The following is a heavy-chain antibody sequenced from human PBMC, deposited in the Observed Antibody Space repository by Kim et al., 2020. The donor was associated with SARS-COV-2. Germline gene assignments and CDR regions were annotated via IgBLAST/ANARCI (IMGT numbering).Heavy chain of an antibody. CDR1: GYSFTSYW. J-gene: IGHJ5*02. CDR3: ARRYCSGGSCYSRSWFDP. D-gene: IGHD2-15*01. Sequence: GESLKISCKGSGYSFTSYWIGWVRQMPGKGLEWMGIIYPGDSDTRYSPSFQGQVTISADKSISTAYLQWSSLKASDTAMYYCARRYCSGGSCYSRSWFDPWGQGTLVTVSS. V-gene: IGHV5-51*01. CDR2: IYPGDSDT.